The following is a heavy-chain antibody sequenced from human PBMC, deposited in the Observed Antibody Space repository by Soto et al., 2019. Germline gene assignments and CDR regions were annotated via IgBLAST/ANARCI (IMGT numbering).Heavy chain of an antibody. Sequence: GGSLRLSCAASGFTVSSYAMSWVRQAPGKGLEWVSAISGSGGSTYYADSVKGRFTISRDNSKNTLYLQMNSLRAEDTAVYYCAKTHYSSGWADYFDYWGQGTLVTVSS. CDR3: AKTHYSSGWADYFDY. D-gene: IGHD6-19*01. CDR1: GFTVSSYA. J-gene: IGHJ4*02. V-gene: IGHV3-23*01. CDR2: ISGSGGST.